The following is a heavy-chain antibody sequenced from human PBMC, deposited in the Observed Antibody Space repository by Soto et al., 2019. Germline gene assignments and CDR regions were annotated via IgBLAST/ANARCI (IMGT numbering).Heavy chain of an antibody. CDR1: GGTFSSYA. V-gene: IGHV1-69*13. CDR2: IIPIFGTA. CDR3: ASQETGASVSFDY. Sequence: GASVKVSCKSSGGTFSSYAMSWVRQAPGQGLEWMGGIIPIFGTANYAQKFQGRVTITADESTSTAYMELSSLRSEDTAVYYCASQETGASVSFDYWGQGTLVTVSS. J-gene: IGHJ4*02. D-gene: IGHD2-8*02.